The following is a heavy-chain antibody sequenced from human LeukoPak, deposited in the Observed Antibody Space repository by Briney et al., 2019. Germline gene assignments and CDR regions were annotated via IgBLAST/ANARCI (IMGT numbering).Heavy chain of an antibody. CDR3: AKRPFPSGWYAYYFDY. D-gene: IGHD6-19*01. CDR2: ISGSGGST. Sequence: PGGSLRLSCAASGFTVSSNYMSWVRQAPGKGLEWVSAISGSGGSTYYADSVKGRFTISRDNSKNTLYLQMNSLRAEDTAVYYCAKRPFPSGWYAYYFDYWGQGTLVTVSS. J-gene: IGHJ4*02. CDR1: GFTVSSNY. V-gene: IGHV3-23*01.